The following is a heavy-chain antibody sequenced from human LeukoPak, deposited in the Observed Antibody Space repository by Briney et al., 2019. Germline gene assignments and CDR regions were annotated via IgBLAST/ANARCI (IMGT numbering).Heavy chain of an antibody. CDR1: GFTFSSYS. D-gene: IGHD4-17*01. V-gene: IGHV3-21*01. Sequence: PGGSLRLSCAASGFTFSSYSMNWVRQAPGKGLEWVSSISSSSSYIYYADSVKSRFTISRDNAKNSLYLQMNSLRAEDTAVYYCARVPYGDSYYFDYWGQGTLVTVSS. J-gene: IGHJ4*02. CDR2: ISSSSSYI. CDR3: ARVPYGDSYYFDY.